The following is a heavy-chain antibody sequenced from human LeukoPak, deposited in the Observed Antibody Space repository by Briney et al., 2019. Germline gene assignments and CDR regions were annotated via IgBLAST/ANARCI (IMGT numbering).Heavy chain of an antibody. D-gene: IGHD6-19*01. CDR2: INPNSGGT. V-gene: IGHV1-2*06. CDR1: GYTFTGYY. CDR3: ATLDGSGIAVAGYNWFDP. J-gene: IGHJ5*02. Sequence: GASVKVSCKASGYTFTGYYMHWVRQAPGQGLEWMGRINPNSGGTNYAQKFQGRVTMTRDTSISTAYVELSRLRSDDTAVYYCATLDGSGIAVAGYNWFDPWGQGTLVTVSS.